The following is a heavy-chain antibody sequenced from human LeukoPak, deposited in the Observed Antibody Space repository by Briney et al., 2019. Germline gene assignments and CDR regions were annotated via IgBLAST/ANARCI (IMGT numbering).Heavy chain of an antibody. Sequence: GASVKVSCKASGYTFTGYYIHWVRQAPGQGLDWMGWLNPNTGGTNFPQKFRGRVTMTRDTSISTAYVELSRLRSDDTAIYYCARGRGTTMVRGVITNYFDLWGRGSLVTVSS. J-gene: IGHJ2*01. CDR1: GYTFTGYY. CDR3: ARGRGTTMVRGVITNYFDL. CDR2: LNPNTGGT. V-gene: IGHV1-2*02. D-gene: IGHD3-10*01.